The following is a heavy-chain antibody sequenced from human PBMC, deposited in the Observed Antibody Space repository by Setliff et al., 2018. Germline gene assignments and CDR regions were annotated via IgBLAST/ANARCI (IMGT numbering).Heavy chain of an antibody. D-gene: IGHD3-10*01. CDR1: GFTFSSFW. Sequence: HPGGSLRLSCAASGFTFSSFWMAWVRQSPGRGLEWVANINQDGSGKFYVDSVRGRFTISRDNAKNSLYLQMNSLRAEDTALYYCARDGVFYAMDVWGHGTTVTVSS. J-gene: IGHJ6*02. CDR2: INQDGSGK. V-gene: IGHV3-7*01. CDR3: ARDGVFYAMDV.